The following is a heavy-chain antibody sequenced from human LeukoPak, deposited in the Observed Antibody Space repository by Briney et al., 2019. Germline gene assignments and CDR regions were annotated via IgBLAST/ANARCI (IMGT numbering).Heavy chain of an antibody. D-gene: IGHD3-16*01. CDR1: GGPISSGHYY. V-gene: IGHV4-61*02. CDR2: IYIGGST. Sequence: SQTLSLTCTVSGGPISSGHYYWSWLRQPAGKGLEYIGRIYIGGSTTYNPSLKSRVTISGDTSKNQFSLNLSSVTAADTAVYYCASSDAYYSEYFYPWGQGTLVTVSS. J-gene: IGHJ1*01. CDR3: ASSDAYYSEYFYP.